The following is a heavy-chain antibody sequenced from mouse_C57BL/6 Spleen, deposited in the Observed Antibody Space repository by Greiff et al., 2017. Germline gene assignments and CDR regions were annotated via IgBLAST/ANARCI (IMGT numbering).Heavy chain of an antibody. CDR3: AKLFGYSVSSHWYFDV. D-gene: IGHD1-1*01. CDR1: GYTFTDYN. Sequence: VQLQQSGPELVKPGASVKIPCKASGYTFTDYNMDWVKQSHGKSLEWIGDINPKNGGTTYNQKFKGKATLTADKSSSTAYMELRSLTSEDTAVYYGAKLFGYSVSSHWYFDVWGTGTTVTVSS. J-gene: IGHJ1*03. CDR2: INPKNGGT. V-gene: IGHV1-18*01.